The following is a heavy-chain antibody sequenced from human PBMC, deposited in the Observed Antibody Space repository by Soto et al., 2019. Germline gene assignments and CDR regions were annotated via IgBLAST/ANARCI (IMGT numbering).Heavy chain of an antibody. D-gene: IGHD2-21*02. J-gene: IGHJ6*02. CDR1: GLSLRTTGVG. Sequence: QVTLKESGPTLVKPTQTLTLTCTVSGLSLRTTGVGVGWVRQPPGKALEWLALLYWDDVQRYSPSLRSRLPIAKDISEKQVVLTMTNMDTVDTATYYCVQSRCGGDCLEIYSSHAYNGLDVWGQGTTVTVSS. CDR3: VQSRCGGDCLEIYSSHAYNGLDV. V-gene: IGHV2-5*02. CDR2: LYWDDVQ.